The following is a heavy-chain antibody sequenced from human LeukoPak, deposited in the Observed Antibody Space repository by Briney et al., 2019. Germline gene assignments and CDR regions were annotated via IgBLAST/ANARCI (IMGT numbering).Heavy chain of an antibody. V-gene: IGHV3-74*01. D-gene: IGHD3-22*01. CDR2: INSDGSST. J-gene: IGHJ3*02. CDR3: ARGSGYYSYDAFDI. Sequence: PGGSLRLSCAASGFTFSSYWMHWVRHAPGKGLVWVSRINSDGSSTSYADSVKGRFTISRDNAKNTVYLQMNSLRAEDTAVYYCARGSGYYSYDAFDIWGQGAMVTVSS. CDR1: GFTFSSYW.